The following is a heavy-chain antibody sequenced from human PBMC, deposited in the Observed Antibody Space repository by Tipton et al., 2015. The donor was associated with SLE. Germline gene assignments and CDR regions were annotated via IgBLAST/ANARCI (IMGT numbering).Heavy chain of an antibody. D-gene: IGHD3-22*01. CDR3: TRDRSSGYYQSYFDY. V-gene: IGHV3-49*03. Sequence: SLRLSCTASGFTFGDYAMSWFRQAPGKGLDWVGFIRSKAYGGTTEYAASVKGRFTISRDDSKSIAYLQMNSLKTEDTAVYYCTRDRSSGYYQSYFDYWGQGTLVTVSS. CDR1: GFTFGDYA. J-gene: IGHJ4*02. CDR2: IRSKAYGGTT.